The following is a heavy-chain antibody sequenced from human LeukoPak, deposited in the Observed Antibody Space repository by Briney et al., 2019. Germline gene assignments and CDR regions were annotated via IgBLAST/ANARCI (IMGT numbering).Heavy chain of an antibody. J-gene: IGHJ4*02. CDR3: ASGELLFNFDY. V-gene: IGHV1-2*06. D-gene: IGHD3-10*01. CDR1: GYTFTGYY. Sequence: ASVKLSCKASGYTFTGYYMHWVRQAPGQGLEWIGRINPNSGGTNYAQKFQGRITMTRHTSISTAYMELSRLRSDDTAVYYCASGELLFNFDYWGQGTLVTVSS. CDR2: INPNSGGT.